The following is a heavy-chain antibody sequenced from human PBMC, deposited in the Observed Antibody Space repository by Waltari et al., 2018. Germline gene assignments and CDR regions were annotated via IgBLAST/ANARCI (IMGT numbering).Heavy chain of an antibody. CDR1: GGSISSGSYY. D-gene: IGHD1-26*01. CDR3: ARGWGARFPLYWYFDL. CDR2: IYTSGST. Sequence: QVQLQESGPGLVKPSQTLSLTCTVSGGSISSGSYYWSWIRQPAGKGLEWIGYIYTSGSTNYHPSLKSRVTISVDTSKNQFSLKLSSVTAADTAVYYCARGWGARFPLYWYFDLWGRGTLVTVSS. V-gene: IGHV4-61*09. J-gene: IGHJ2*01.